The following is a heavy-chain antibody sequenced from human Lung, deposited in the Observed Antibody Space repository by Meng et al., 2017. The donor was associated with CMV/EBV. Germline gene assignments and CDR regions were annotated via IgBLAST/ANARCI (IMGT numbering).Heavy chain of an antibody. CDR3: ARDTGWDLHPYYFDY. J-gene: IGHJ4*02. V-gene: IGHV3-48*03. Sequence: GGSLKIPCAASGFTFSSYEVNWVRQAPGKGLEWVSYISSSGSTIHYADSVKGRFTISRDNAKESLYLQMNSLRAEDTAIYYCARDTGWDLHPYYFDYWGQGTLVTVSS. CDR2: ISSSGSTI. CDR1: GFTFSSYE. D-gene: IGHD3-16*01.